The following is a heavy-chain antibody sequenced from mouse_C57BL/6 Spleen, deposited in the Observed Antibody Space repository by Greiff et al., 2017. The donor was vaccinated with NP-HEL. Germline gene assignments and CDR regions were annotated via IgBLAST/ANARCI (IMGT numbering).Heavy chain of an antibody. J-gene: IGHJ4*01. CDR2: IDPNSGGT. CDR3: ARGPYGGSSWSYAMDY. D-gene: IGHD1-1*01. V-gene: IGHV1-72*01. Sequence: QVQLQQPGAELVRPGSSVKLSCKASGYTFTSYWMHWVKQRPGRGLEWIGRIDPNSGGTKYNEKFKSKATLTVDKPSSTAYMQLSSLTSEDSAVYYCARGPYGGSSWSYAMDYWGQGTSVTVSS. CDR1: GYTFTSYW.